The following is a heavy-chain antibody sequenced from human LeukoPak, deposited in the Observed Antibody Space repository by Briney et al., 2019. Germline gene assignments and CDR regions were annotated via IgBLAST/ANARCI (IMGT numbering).Heavy chain of an antibody. CDR2: IWDDGSNQ. V-gene: IGHV3-33*01. Sequence: GGSLRLSCAASGFXFSRSGMHWVRQAPGKGLEWVAVIWDDGSNQKYADSVKGRFTISRDNSKNMLYLQMNTLRAEDTAVYYCARDLGSVPFDYWGQGTLVTVSS. CDR1: GFXFSRSG. J-gene: IGHJ4*02. CDR3: ARDLGSVPFDY.